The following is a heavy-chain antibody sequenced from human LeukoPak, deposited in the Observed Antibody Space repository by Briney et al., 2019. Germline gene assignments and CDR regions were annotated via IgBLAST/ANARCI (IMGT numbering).Heavy chain of an antibody. CDR3: AKSLHYDSSGYGY. CDR1: GFTVSSKY. D-gene: IGHD3-22*01. V-gene: IGHV3-53*01. CDR2: IYSGGST. J-gene: IGHJ4*02. Sequence: GGSLRLSCAASGFTVSSKYMSWVRQAPGKGLEWVSVIYSGGSTYYADSVKGRFTISRDNSKNTLYLQMNSLKAEDTAVYYCAKSLHYDSSGYGYWGQGTLVTVSS.